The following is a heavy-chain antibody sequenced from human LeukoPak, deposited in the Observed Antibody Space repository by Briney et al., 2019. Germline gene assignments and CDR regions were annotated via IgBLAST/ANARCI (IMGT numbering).Heavy chain of an antibody. V-gene: IGHV1-18*01. CDR2: INTYSGDT. D-gene: IGHD5-18*01. Sequence: ASVKVSCKASGYTFITYGISWVQQAPGQGLEWMGWINTYSGDTNYAQNLQGRVTMTTDTSTNTAYMELRSLRSDDTAVYYCARDKSPRYTYGLGYWGQGSLVTVSS. J-gene: IGHJ4*02. CDR3: ARDKSPRYTYGLGY. CDR1: GYTFITYG.